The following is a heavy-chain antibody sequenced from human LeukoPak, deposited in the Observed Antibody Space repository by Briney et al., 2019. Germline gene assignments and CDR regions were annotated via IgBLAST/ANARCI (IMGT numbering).Heavy chain of an antibody. Sequence: SETLSLTCTVSGGSITSGGYSWNWIRQPPGKELEWIGNIFYSGPTHYNPSLKSRVSMSINTSKNQFSLKLSSVTAADTAVYYCARGTDDCWGQGTLVTVSS. J-gene: IGHJ4*02. CDR2: IFYSGPT. D-gene: IGHD1-14*01. V-gene: IGHV4-30-4*07. CDR3: ARGTDDC. CDR1: GGSITSGGYS.